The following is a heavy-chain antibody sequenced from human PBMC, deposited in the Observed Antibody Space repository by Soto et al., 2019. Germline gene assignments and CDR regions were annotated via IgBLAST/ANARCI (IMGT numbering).Heavy chain of an antibody. CDR1: GGSVSSGSYY. Sequence: QVQLQESGPGLVKPSETLSLTCTVSGGSVSSGSYYWSWIRQPPGKGLEWIGYIYYSGSTNYNPSLKSRVPISVDTSKHQFSQKLSSVTAADTAVYYCARGNVDTAIDYYGMDVWGQGTTVTVSS. V-gene: IGHV4-61*01. CDR3: ARGNVDTAIDYYGMDV. J-gene: IGHJ6*02. CDR2: IYYSGST. D-gene: IGHD5-18*01.